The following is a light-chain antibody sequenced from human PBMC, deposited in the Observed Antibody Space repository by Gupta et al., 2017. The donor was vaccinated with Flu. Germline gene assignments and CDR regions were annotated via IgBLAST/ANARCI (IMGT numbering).Light chain of an antibody. J-gene: IGKJ2*01. CDR2: AAS. CDR3: QQYGNSPYT. V-gene: IGKV3-20*01. CDR1: QTISSSY. Sequence: GTLSLSPGESATLSCRVSQTISSSYLAWYQQKPGQPPRLLIYAASQRATGIPDRFSGSKSGTDFTLTINRLEPEDFAVYFCQQYGNSPYTFGLGTRLEI.